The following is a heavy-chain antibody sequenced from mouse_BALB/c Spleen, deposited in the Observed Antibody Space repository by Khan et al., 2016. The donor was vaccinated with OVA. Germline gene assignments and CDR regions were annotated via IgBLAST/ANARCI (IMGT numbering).Heavy chain of an antibody. CDR3: AGRGYDYGRGALFAY. CDR1: GFSLTNYS. J-gene: IGHJ3*01. Sequence: QVQLQQSGPGLVQPSQSLSITCTVSGFSLTNYSVHWVRQSPGKGLEWLGVIWSAGSTDYNAAFISRLTISKDNSRSQVFFKMNSLQPNDTAIYYCAGRGYDYGRGALFAYWGQGTLVTVSA. CDR2: IWSAGST. D-gene: IGHD2-4*01. V-gene: IGHV2-2*02.